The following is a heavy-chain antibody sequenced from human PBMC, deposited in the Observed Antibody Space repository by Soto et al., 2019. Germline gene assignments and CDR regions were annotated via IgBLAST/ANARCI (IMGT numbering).Heavy chain of an antibody. V-gene: IGHV3-7*05. Sequence: EEQLVESGGGLVQPGGSLRLSCAASGFTFSDYYMSWVRQAPGKGLEWVANINQDGSAKSYVDSVRGRFTISRDNGKNSLSLQMVSLRADDTAVYYCARWNGGFDPWGQGTLVTVSS. J-gene: IGHJ5*02. D-gene: IGHD1-1*01. CDR3: ARWNGGFDP. CDR2: INQDGSAK. CDR1: GFTFSDYY.